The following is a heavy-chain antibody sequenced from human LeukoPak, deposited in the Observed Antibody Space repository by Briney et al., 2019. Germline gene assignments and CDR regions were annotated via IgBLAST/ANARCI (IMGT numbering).Heavy chain of an antibody. J-gene: IGHJ6*03. CDR2: TRYDGSYK. Sequence: PGGSLRLSCAASGFTFSSYGMQWVRQAPGKGPEWVAFTRYDGSYKYYGDSVKGRFTISRDNSKNTLYLQMNSLRAEDTAVYYCARDTAWYTTHYYMDVWGKGTTVTVCS. CDR1: GFTFSSYG. V-gene: IGHV3-30*02. CDR3: ARDTAWYTTHYYMDV. D-gene: IGHD2-8*01.